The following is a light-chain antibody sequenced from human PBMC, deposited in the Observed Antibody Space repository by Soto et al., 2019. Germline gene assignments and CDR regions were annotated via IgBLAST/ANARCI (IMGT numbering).Light chain of an antibody. CDR2: DSN. CDR3: GTWDSSLSARV. Sequence: QSVLTQPPSVSAAPGQKVTISCSGSSSNIGNSYVSWYQQLPGTAPKLLIYDSNKRPSGIPDRFSGSKSDTSATLGITGLQTGDEADYYCGTWDSSLSARVFGGGTKVTVL. CDR1: SSNIGNSY. V-gene: IGLV1-51*01. J-gene: IGLJ2*01.